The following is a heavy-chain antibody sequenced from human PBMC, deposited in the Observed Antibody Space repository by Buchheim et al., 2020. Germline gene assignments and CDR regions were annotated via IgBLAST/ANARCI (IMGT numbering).Heavy chain of an antibody. D-gene: IGHD2-2*01. V-gene: IGHV3-53*01. CDR2: IYSCGST. CDR3: ARVQLLADDIFDI. CDR1: GFTVSSNY. Sequence: EVQLVESGGGLIQPGGSLRLSCAASGFTVSSNYMSWVRQAPGKGLAWVSVIYSCGSTYYADSVKGRFTISRDNYKNTLYLQRDGLRAEDTAIYYSARVQLLADDIFDIWGQGT. J-gene: IGHJ3*02.